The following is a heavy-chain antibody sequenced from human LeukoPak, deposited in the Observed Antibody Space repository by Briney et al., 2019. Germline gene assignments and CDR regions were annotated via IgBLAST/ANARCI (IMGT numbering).Heavy chain of an antibody. Sequence: GGSLRLSCAASGFTFSSYAMSWVRQAPGKGLEWVSTISGSGGSTYYADSVKGRFTISRDNSKNTLYLQMNSLRAEDTAVYYCAKDLGYYDSSGYYWHDAFDIWGQGTMVTVSS. CDR2: ISGSGGST. CDR1: GFTFSSYA. D-gene: IGHD3-22*01. V-gene: IGHV3-23*01. CDR3: AKDLGYYDSSGYYWHDAFDI. J-gene: IGHJ3*02.